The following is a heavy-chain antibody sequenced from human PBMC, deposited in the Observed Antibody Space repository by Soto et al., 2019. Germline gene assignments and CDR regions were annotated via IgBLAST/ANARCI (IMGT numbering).Heavy chain of an antibody. CDR2: MNPNSGNT. V-gene: IGHV1-8*01. Sequence: QVQLVQSGAEVKKPGASVKVSCKASGYTFTSYDINWVRQATGQGLEWMGWMNPNSGNTGYAQKFQGRVTMTRNTSISKAYMELSSLRSEDTAVYYCARFKNVGGWLYYYYGMDVWGQGTTVTVSS. CDR3: ARFKNVGGWLYYYYGMDV. J-gene: IGHJ6*02. D-gene: IGHD6-19*01. CDR1: GYTFTSYD.